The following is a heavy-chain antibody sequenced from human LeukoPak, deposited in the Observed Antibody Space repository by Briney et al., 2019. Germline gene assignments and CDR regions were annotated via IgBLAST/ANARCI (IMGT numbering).Heavy chain of an antibody. CDR1: GFIFSSYW. CDR2: IKQDGSEK. Sequence: GGSLRLSCAASGFIFSSYWMHWVRQAPGKGLEWVANIKQDGSEKYYVDSVKGRFTISRDNAKNSLYLQMNSLRAEDTAVYYCGRSMDVWGQGTTVTVSS. J-gene: IGHJ6*02. CDR3: GRSMDV. V-gene: IGHV3-7*03.